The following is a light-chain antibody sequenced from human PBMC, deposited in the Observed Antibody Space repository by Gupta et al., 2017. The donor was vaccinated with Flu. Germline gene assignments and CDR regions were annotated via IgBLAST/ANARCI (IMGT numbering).Light chain of an antibody. CDR3: QQFNNLLVA. J-gene: IGKJ3*01. V-gene: IGKV1D-13*01. CDR1: HVSSNT. Sequence: PTSLSASVGDRGTITCRASHVSSNTLAWYQQKPGKAPKLLIYDASTLDTGVPSRVSGSETGADFTLTISSLQPEDFGTYYCQQFNNLLVAFGHGTKVDIK. CDR2: DAS.